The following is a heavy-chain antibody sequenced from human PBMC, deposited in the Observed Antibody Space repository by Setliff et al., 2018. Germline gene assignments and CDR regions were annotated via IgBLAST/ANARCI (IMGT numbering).Heavy chain of an antibody. CDR2: TRDKANTYTT. CDR3: ARVYAYSYGFDY. D-gene: IGHD3-16*01. CDR1: GFTFINHY. V-gene: IGHV3-72*01. Sequence: PGGSLRLSCAASGFTFINHYMDWVRQAPGQGLEWIGRTRDKANTYTTEYAAVVKGRFTVSRDKAKNSLYLQMNSLRAEDTAVYYCARVYAYSYGFDYWGQGTPVIVSS. J-gene: IGHJ4*02.